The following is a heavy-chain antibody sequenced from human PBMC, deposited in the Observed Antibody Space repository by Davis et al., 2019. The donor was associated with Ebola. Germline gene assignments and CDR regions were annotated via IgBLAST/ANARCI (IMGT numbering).Heavy chain of an antibody. CDR2: INHSGSI. CDR1: GGSFSGSY. D-gene: IGHD1-26*01. J-gene: IGHJ6*04. CDR3: ARRYSGRYSYHYGMDV. Sequence: SETLSLTCAVYGGSFSGSYWSWIRQPPGKGLEWIGEINHSGSIKYSPSLNSRVTISVDTSKNQFSLKLTSVTAADTAIYYCARRYSGRYSYHYGMDVWGKGTTVTVSS. V-gene: IGHV4-34*01.